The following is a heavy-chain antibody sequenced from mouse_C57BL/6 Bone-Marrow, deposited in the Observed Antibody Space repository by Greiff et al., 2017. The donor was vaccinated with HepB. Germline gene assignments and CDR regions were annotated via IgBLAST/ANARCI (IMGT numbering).Heavy chain of an antibody. V-gene: IGHV1-63*01. CDR1: GYTFTNYW. J-gene: IGHJ2*01. CDR2: IYPGGGYT. CDR3: ARRYYGPHFDY. Sequence: VQLQQSGAELVRPGTSVKMSCEASGYTFTNYWIGWAKQRPGHGLEWIGDIYPGGGYTNYNEKFKGKATLTADKSSSTAYMQFSSLTSEDSAIYYCARRYYGPHFDYWGQGTTLTVSS. D-gene: IGHD1-2*01.